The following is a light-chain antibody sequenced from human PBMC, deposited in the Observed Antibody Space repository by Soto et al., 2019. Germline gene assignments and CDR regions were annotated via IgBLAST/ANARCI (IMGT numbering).Light chain of an antibody. V-gene: IGKV3-11*01. CDR2: DAS. CDR1: QSIRNS. Sequence: EVVMTQSPATLSVSPGERATLSCRASQSIRNSLAWYQQKPGQAPRLLIYDASNRATGIPASFSGSGSGTDFTLTVSRLEPEDFAVYDCQQFGGPTFTFGQGTRLEIK. CDR3: QQFGGPTFT. J-gene: IGKJ5*01.